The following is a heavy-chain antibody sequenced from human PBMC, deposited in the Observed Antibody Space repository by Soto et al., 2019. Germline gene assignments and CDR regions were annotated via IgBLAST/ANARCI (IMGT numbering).Heavy chain of an antibody. CDR2: IKSGGNT. J-gene: IGHJ6*02. CDR1: GFTFSSYG. Sequence: PGGSLRLSCAASGFTFSSYGMHWVRQAPGKGLEWISVIKSGGNTHYADSVEGRFSISRDNSKNTVYFQINSLRGEDTAVYYCVRENYYYGMDVWGQGT. CDR3: VRENYYYGMDV. V-gene: IGHV3-66*01.